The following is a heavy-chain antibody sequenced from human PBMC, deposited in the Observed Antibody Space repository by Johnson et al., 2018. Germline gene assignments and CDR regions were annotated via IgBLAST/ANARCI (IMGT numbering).Heavy chain of an antibody. CDR1: GYTFTSYD. CDR2: MNPNSGNT. CDR3: ARGRKWGSSWYSGYYYYMDV. V-gene: IGHV1-8*01. D-gene: IGHD6-13*01. J-gene: IGHJ6*03. Sequence: QVQLVQSGAEVKKPGASVKVSCKASGYTFTSYDINWVRQATGQGLEWMGWMNPNSGNTGYAQKFQGRVTMTRNTSISTAYMELSRLRSEDTAVYYCARGRKWGSSWYSGYYYYMDVWGKGTTVTVSS.